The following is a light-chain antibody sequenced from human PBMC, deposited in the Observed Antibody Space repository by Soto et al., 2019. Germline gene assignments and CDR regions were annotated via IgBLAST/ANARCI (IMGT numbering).Light chain of an antibody. CDR3: CSYAGSYTSPYV. V-gene: IGLV2-11*01. CDR2: DVS. Sequence: QSALTHPRSLSGSPGQSVTISCTGTSSDVGGYNYVSWYQQHPGKAPKLMIYDVSKRPSGVPDRFSGSKSGNTASLTISGLQAEDEADYYCCSYAGSYTSPYVFGTGTKV. J-gene: IGLJ1*01. CDR1: SSDVGGYNY.